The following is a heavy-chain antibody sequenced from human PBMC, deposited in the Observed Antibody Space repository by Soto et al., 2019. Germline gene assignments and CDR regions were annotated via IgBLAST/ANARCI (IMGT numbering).Heavy chain of an antibody. CDR3: ARCDSSGYWFDP. CDR2: INHSGST. V-gene: IGHV4-34*01. CDR1: SGSFSGYY. Sequence: TSETLSLTCAVYSGSFSGYYWSWIRQPPGKGLEWIGEINHSGSTNYNPSLKSRVTISVDTSKNQFSLKLSSVTAADTAVYYCARCDSSGYWFDPWGQGTLVTVS. J-gene: IGHJ5*02. D-gene: IGHD3-22*01.